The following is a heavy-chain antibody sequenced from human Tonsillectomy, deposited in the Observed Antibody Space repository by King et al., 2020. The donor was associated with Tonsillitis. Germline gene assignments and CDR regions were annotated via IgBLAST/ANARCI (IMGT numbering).Heavy chain of an antibody. CDR2: ISGYNGNT. D-gene: IGHD2-15*01. Sequence: VQLVQSGGEVRKPGASVKVSCKASGYTFTNYGITWVRQAPGQGLEWMGWISGYNGNTNYAQKLQGRVTMTTDTSTSTAYMELRSLRSDDTAVYYCGRVDIVLVEGTPSGGWFDPWGQGTLVTVSS. CDR3: GRVDIVLVEGTPSGGWFDP. V-gene: IGHV1-18*01. J-gene: IGHJ5*02. CDR1: GYTFTNYG.